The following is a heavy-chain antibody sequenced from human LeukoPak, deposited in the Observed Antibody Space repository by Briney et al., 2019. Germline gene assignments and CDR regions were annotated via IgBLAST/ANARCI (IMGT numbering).Heavy chain of an antibody. CDR3: ARDNDSRDPPHFDY. Sequence: ASVNVSCTASGYTFTSYGISWVRQAPGQGLEWMGWISAYNGNTNYAQKLQGRVTMTTDTSTSTAYMELRSLRSDDTAVYYCARDNDSRDPPHFDYWGQGTLVTVSS. J-gene: IGHJ4*02. CDR2: ISAYNGNT. V-gene: IGHV1-18*01. CDR1: GYTFTSYG. D-gene: IGHD3-16*01.